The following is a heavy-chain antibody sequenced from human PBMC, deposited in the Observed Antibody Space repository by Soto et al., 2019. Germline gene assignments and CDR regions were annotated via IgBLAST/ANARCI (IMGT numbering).Heavy chain of an antibody. J-gene: IGHJ3*02. D-gene: IGHD7-27*01. Sequence: EVQLLESGGGLVQPEESLRLSCVASGFIFNIFAMSWVRQAPGKGLEWVSTIISSGSTTYYADSMKGRFTVSRDNSKNTLYLQMNGLRAEDTAMYYCAKDSDRKGWGSSHFDIWGQGTMVTVSS. CDR3: AKDSDRKGWGSSHFDI. CDR2: IISSGSTT. CDR1: GFIFNIFA. V-gene: IGHV3-23*01.